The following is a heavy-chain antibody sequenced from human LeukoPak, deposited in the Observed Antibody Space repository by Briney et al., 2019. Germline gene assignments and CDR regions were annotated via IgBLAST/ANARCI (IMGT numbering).Heavy chain of an antibody. J-gene: IGHJ5*02. Sequence: ASVRVSCKASRGTFSSYAISWVRQAPGQGLEWMGGIIPIFGTAIYAQKFQGRVTITADESTSTAYMELSSLRSEDTAVYYCARDARHRYCSSTSCYRGWLDPWGQGTLVTVSS. CDR2: IIPIFGTA. CDR3: ARDARHRYCSSTSCYRGWLDP. D-gene: IGHD2-2*01. CDR1: RGTFSSYA. V-gene: IGHV1-69*13.